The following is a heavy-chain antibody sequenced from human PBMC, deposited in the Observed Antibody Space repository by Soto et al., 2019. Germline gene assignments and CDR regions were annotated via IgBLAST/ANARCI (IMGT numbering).Heavy chain of an antibody. CDR1: GGSIGSGGYY. CDR3: ARGGIVVVRGGMDV. CDR2: IYYSGST. Sequence: QVQLQESGPGLVKPSQTLSLTCTVSGGSIGSGGYYWSWIRQHPGKGLEWIGYIYYSGSTYYNPSLKSRVTISVDTSKNQFSLKLSSVTAADTAVYYCARGGIVVVRGGMDVWGQGTTVTVSS. D-gene: IGHD2-2*01. J-gene: IGHJ6*02. V-gene: IGHV4-31*03.